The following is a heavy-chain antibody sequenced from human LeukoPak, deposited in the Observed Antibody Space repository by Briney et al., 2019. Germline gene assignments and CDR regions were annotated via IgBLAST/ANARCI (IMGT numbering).Heavy chain of an antibody. D-gene: IGHD5-12*01. CDR1: AFTVSSNY. CDR3: ARRLGGYGNY. Sequence: GGSLRLSCAASAFTVSSNYMSCVRQAPGKGLEWVSIIYSGDNTYYADSVKGRFTISRHNSKNTLYLQMNSLRAEDTAVYYCARRLGGYGNYWGQGTLVTVSS. CDR2: IYSGDNT. V-gene: IGHV3-53*04. J-gene: IGHJ4*02.